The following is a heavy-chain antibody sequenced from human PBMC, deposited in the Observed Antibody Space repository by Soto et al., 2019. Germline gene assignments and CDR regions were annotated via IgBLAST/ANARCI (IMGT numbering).Heavy chain of an antibody. CDR3: ARESEDLTSNFDY. CDR1: GFTFTRYS. CDR2: ISSTTNYI. V-gene: IGHV3-21*06. Sequence: PGGSLRLSCAASGFTFTRYSMNWVRQAPGKGLEWVSSISSTTNYIYYRDSMKGLFTISRDNAKNSLYLEMNSLRAEETAVYYCARESEDLTSNFDYWGQGTLVTVS. J-gene: IGHJ4*02.